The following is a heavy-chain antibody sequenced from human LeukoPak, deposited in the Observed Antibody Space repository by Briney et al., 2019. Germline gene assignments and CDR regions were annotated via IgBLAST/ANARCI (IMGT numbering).Heavy chain of an antibody. J-gene: IGHJ4*02. CDR3: ARAAYWEYGVLYYFDY. V-gene: IGHV3-48*01. D-gene: IGHD2-21*01. Sequence: GGSLRLSCAASGFTFSSYEMNWVRQAPGKGLEWVSYISSSSSTIYYADSVKGRFTISRDNAKNSLYLQMNSLRAEDTAVYYCARAAYWEYGVLYYFDYWGQGTLVTVSS. CDR2: ISSSSSTI. CDR1: GFTFSSYE.